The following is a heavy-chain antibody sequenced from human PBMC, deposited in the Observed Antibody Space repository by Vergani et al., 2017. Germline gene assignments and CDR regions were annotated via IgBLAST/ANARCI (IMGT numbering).Heavy chain of an antibody. CDR1: GFTLSHLS. J-gene: IGHJ3*01. Sequence: EVQMVESGEGLSRPGGPLGPSGVPPGFTLSHLSRNGVRQAPGKGLEWVSSISGNNEDVYYADSVKGRFTISRDNAKNSLYLDMSSLRAEDTAVYYCVRDVRVSRTWGQGTLVAVSS. CDR3: VRDVRVSRT. CDR2: ISGNNEDV. V-gene: IGHV3-21*01.